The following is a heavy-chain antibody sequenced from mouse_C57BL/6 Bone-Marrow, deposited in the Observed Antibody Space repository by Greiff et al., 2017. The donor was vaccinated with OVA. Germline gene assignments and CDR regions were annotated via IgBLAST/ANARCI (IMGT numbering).Heavy chain of an antibody. J-gene: IGHJ1*03. D-gene: IGHD2-4*01. Sequence: QVQLKQSGAELVKPGASVKLSCKASGYTFTSYWMHWVKQRPGQGLEWIGMIHPNSGSTKYNEKFKSKATLTVDKSSSTAYMQLSSLTSEDSAVYYCARPYDYYWYFDVWGTGTTVTVSS. V-gene: IGHV1-64*01. CDR2: IHPNSGST. CDR3: ARPYDYYWYFDV. CDR1: GYTFTSYW.